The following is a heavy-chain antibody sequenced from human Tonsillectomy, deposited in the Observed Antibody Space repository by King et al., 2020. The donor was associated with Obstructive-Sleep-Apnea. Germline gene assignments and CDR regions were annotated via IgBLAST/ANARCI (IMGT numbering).Heavy chain of an antibody. Sequence: VQLQQWGAGLLKPSETPSLTCAAYGGSFSGYYWSWIRQPPGKGMECIGEINHRGSTNYNPTLKSRVTISVDTSKNPVSLKLSSVTAADTAVYYCARGGYGGTGDFDYWGQGTLVTVSS. CDR1: GGSFSGYY. CDR2: INHRGST. J-gene: IGHJ4*02. CDR3: ARGGYGGTGDFDY. D-gene: IGHD4-23*01. V-gene: IGHV4-34*01.